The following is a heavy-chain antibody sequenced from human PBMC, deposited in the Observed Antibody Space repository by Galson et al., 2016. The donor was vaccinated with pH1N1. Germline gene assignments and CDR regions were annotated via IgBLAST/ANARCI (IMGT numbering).Heavy chain of an antibody. CDR1: GGSFGDYY. D-gene: IGHD3-10*01. V-gene: IGHV4-34*01. CDR2: VNPSGST. J-gene: IGHJ4*02. Sequence: ETLSLTCTVYGGSFGDYYWSWIRQPPGKGLEWIGEVNPSGSTTYNPSLNSRVIISADTSRNQFSLKLTSVTAADTAVYFCARVDFGGKLGDWGQGTQVTVSS. CDR3: ARVDFGGKLGD.